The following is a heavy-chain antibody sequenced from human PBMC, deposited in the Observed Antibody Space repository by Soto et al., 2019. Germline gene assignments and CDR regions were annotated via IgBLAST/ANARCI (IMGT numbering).Heavy chain of an antibody. CDR2: ISKSGYT. CDR3: TTQGFGILHGLVDV. CDR1: GDAISSFSNHE. D-gene: IGHD3-10*01. J-gene: IGHJ6*02. V-gene: IGHV4-4*09. Sequence: SETLSLTCTVSGDAISSFSNHECSWIRQAPGRGLEWIGYISKSGYTSYNPSLRSRVFISVDTSNNQVSLNLASVTAADTAIYYCTTQGFGILHGLVDVWGQGT.